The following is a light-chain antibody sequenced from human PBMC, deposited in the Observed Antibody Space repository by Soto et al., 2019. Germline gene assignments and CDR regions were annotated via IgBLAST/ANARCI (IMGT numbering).Light chain of an antibody. Sequence: QMTQSPSSLSASVGDRVTITCRASQTISSYLNWYQHKPGKAPKLLIYAASSLQSGVPSRFSGSGSGTDFTLTISSLQREDFATYYCQQSYSTPYTFVQGTKLEIK. J-gene: IGKJ2*01. CDR3: QQSYSTPYT. V-gene: IGKV1-39*01. CDR1: QTISSY. CDR2: AAS.